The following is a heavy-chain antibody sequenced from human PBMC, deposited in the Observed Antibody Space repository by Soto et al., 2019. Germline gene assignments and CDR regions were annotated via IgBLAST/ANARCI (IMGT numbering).Heavy chain of an antibody. CDR2: ISGSGGST. CDR1: GFTFSSYA. D-gene: IGHD3-9*01. CDR3: AKDGVYDILTGYYASYYYYGMDV. V-gene: IGHV3-23*01. J-gene: IGHJ6*02. Sequence: PGGSLRLSCAASGFTFSSYAMSWVRQAPGKGLEWVSAISGSGGSTYYADSVKGRFTISRDNSKNTLYLQMNSLRAEDTAVYYCAKDGVYDILTGYYASYYYYGMDVWGQGTTVTVSS.